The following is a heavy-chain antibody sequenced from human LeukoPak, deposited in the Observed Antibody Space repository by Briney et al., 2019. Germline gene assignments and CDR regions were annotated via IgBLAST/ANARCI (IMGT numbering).Heavy chain of an antibody. D-gene: IGHD2-15*01. J-gene: IGHJ4*02. CDR3: AKDVRGGCSGGNCND. CDR1: GFTFSRYA. Sequence: GGSLRLSCTASGFTFSRYAMSWVRQAPGKGLEWVSDISGRGGRTDYAGSVKGRFTISRDNSRNTVYLQMNSLRAEDTAVYYCAKDVRGGCSGGNCNDWGQGTLVTVSS. V-gene: IGHV3-23*01. CDR2: ISGRGGRT.